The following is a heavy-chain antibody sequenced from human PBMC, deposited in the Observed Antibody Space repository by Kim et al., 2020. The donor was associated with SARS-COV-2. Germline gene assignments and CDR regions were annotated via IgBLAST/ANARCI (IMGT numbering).Heavy chain of an antibody. D-gene: IGHD2-21*02. J-gene: IGHJ5*02. V-gene: IGHV4-39*01. CDR2: IYYSGST. Sequence: SETLSLTCTVSGGSISSSSYYWGWIRQPPGKGLEWIGSIYYSGSTYYNPSLKSRVTISVDTSKNQFSLKLSSVTAADTAVYYCARHPRPVVLTSIHPWGQGTLVTVSS. CDR3: ARHPRPVVLTSIHP. CDR1: GGSISSSSYY.